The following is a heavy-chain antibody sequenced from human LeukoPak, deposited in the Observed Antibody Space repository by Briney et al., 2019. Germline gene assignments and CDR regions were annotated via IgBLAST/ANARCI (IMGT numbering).Heavy chain of an antibody. CDR3: ARGIASSSGAKQVFDY. CDR2: IIPIFGTA. J-gene: IGHJ4*02. D-gene: IGHD6-19*01. CDR1: GGTFSSYA. V-gene: IGHV1-69*13. Sequence: AASVKVSCKASGGTFSSYAISWVRQAPGQGLEWMGGIIPIFGTANYAQKFQGRVTITADESTSTAYMELSSLRSEDTAVYYCARGIASSSGAKQVFDYWGQGTLVTVSS.